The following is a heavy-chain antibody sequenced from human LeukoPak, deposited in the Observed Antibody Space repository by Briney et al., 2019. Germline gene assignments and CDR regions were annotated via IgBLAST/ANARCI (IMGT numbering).Heavy chain of an antibody. D-gene: IGHD6-19*01. CDR1: GGSISSYY. CDR3: ARSSGWYWFDP. Sequence: ASETLSLTCTVSGGSISSYYWSWIRQPAGQGLEWIGRIYTSGSTYYNPSLKSRVTMSVDPSKNQFSLKLSSVSAADTAVYYCARSSGWYWFDPWGQGTLVTVSS. CDR2: IYTSGST. J-gene: IGHJ5*02. V-gene: IGHV4-4*07.